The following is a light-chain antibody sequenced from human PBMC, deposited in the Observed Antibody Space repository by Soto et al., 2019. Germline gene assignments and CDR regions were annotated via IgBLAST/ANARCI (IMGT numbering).Light chain of an antibody. V-gene: IGKV3-11*01. CDR2: DAS. CDR3: QQRSNWPPDT. Sequence: IVLTPSPPPPSFSPGERATPPRTASQSVSSYLAWYQQKPGQAPRLLIYDASNRATGIPARFSGSGSGTDFTLTISSLEPEDFAVYYCQQRSNWPPDTFGQGTRLEI. CDR1: QSVSSY. J-gene: IGKJ5*01.